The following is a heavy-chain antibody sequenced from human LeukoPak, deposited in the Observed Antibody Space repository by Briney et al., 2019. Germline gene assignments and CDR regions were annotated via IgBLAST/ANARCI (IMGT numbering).Heavy chain of an antibody. V-gene: IGHV5-51*01. D-gene: IGHD6-13*01. CDR2: IYPGDSDT. CDR1: GYSFTSYW. J-gene: IGHJ5*01. CDR3: ATLRSRCLDP. Sequence: GESLQISCKGSGYSFTSYWIARVRQMPGKGLEWMGIIYPGDSDTRYSPSFQGQVTISADKSISTAYLQWSSLKASDTAMYYCATLRSRCLDPWGLGTLVTVSS.